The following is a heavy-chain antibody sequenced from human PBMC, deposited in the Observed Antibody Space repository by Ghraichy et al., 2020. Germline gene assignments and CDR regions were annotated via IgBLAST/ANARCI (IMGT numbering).Heavy chain of an antibody. CDR3: AKFPQPEPPRGYSYGGPRYFDY. J-gene: IGHJ4*02. V-gene: IGHV3-23*01. CDR1: GFTFSSYA. Sequence: GGSLRLSCAASGFTFSSYAMSWVRQAPGKGLEWVSAISGSGGSTYYADSVKGRFTISRDNSKNTLYLQMNSLRAEDTAVYYCAKFPQPEPPRGYSYGGPRYFDYWGQGTLVTVSS. D-gene: IGHD5-18*01. CDR2: ISGSGGST.